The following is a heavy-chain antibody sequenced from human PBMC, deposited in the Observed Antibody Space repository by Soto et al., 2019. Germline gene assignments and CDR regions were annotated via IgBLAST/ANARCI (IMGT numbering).Heavy chain of an antibody. CDR3: ARIYSSGSGWSHP. CDR2: FYSSGSI. CDR1: GSFIGACGAY. J-gene: IGHJ5*02. D-gene: IGHD6-19*01. Sequence: SETLSLSCFVSGSFIGACGAYWSWIRLNPGKGLEWIGSFYSSGSIIYNTSLRSRVSISGDMSTNQFSRSLTSVTDAETPRYYWARIYSSGSGWSHPRGQATLVTVSS. V-gene: IGHV4-31*03.